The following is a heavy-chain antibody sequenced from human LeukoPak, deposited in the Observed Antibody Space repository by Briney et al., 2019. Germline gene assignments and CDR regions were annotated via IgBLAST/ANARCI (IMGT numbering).Heavy chain of an antibody. CDR3: ARDRNFGATLDY. D-gene: IGHD1-26*01. J-gene: IGHJ4*02. CDR2: IWYDGSNK. Sequence: GGSLRLSCAASGFTFSSYGMHWVRQAPGKGLEWVAVIWYDGSNKYYADSVKGPFTIARDNSKNTLYLQMNSLRAEDTAVYYCARDRNFGATLDYWGQGTLVTVSS. V-gene: IGHV3-33*01. CDR1: GFTFSSYG.